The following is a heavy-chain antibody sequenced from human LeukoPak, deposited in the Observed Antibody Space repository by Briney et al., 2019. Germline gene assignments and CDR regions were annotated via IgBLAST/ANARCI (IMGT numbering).Heavy chain of an antibody. CDR1: GGTFSSYA. D-gene: IGHD6-19*01. CDR3: ARDQGIAVAGNNWFDP. V-gene: IGHV1-69*05. CDR2: IIPIFGTA. Sequence: SVKVSCKASGGTFSSYAISWVRQAPGQGLEWMGRIIPIFGTANYAQKFQGRVTITTDESTSTAYMKLGSLRSEDTAVYYCARDQGIAVAGNNWFDPWGQGTLVTVSS. J-gene: IGHJ5*02.